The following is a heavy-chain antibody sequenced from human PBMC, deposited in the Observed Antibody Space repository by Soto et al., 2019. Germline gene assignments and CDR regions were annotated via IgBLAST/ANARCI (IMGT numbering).Heavy chain of an antibody. CDR3: ARSRDGYSFYFYYGMDG. Sequence: QAGGSLRLSCAASGFTFTSYGMHWVRQAPGKGLEWVALILHDGSAEYYADSVKGRFTISRDNSKNTLYLQMNSLRAEDTAVYYCARSRDGYSFYFYYGMDGWGQGTTVTVSS. V-gene: IGHV3-30*03. J-gene: IGHJ6*02. CDR2: ILHDGSAE. CDR1: GFTFTSYG. D-gene: IGHD4-4*01.